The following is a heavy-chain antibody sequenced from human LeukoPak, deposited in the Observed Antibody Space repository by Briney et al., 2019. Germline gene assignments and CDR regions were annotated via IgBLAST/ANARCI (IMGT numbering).Heavy chain of an antibody. CDR1: GYTFTSYG. Sequence: GASVKVSCKASGYTFTSYGISWVRQAPGQGLEWMGWISAYNGNTNYAQKLQGRVTMTTDTSTSTAYMELRSLRSDDTAVYYCARAPADRGTNWFDPWGQGTLVTVSS. D-gene: IGHD3-22*01. CDR2: ISAYNGNT. CDR3: ARAPADRGTNWFDP. J-gene: IGHJ5*02. V-gene: IGHV1-18*01.